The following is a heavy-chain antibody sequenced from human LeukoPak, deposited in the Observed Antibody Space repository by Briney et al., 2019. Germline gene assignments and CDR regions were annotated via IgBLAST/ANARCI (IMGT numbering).Heavy chain of an antibody. J-gene: IGHJ4*02. CDR3: ARETEYYYESSGYWAPDY. CDR1: GFTFSSYW. V-gene: IGHV3-7*01. D-gene: IGHD3-22*01. Sequence: PGGSLRLSCAASGFTFSSYWMSWVRQAPGRGLEWVANINQDGSEKYSVDSVKGRFTISRDNAKNTLYLQMNSLRAADTAVYYCARETEYYYESSGYWAPDYWGQGTLVTVSS. CDR2: INQDGSEK.